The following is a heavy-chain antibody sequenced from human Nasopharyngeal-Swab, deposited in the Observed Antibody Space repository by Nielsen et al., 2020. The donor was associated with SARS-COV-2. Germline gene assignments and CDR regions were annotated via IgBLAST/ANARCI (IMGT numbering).Heavy chain of an antibody. J-gene: IGHJ3*02. CDR1: GGSITSSNYF. Sequence: SETLSLTCTVSGGSITSSNYFWGWIRQPAGKGLEWIGRIYTSGSTNYNPSLKSRVTISVDTSKNQFSLKLSSVTAADTAVYYCARNVYVHDAFDIWGQGTMVTVSS. CDR2: IYTSGST. D-gene: IGHD3-10*02. V-gene: IGHV4-61*02. CDR3: ARNVYVHDAFDI.